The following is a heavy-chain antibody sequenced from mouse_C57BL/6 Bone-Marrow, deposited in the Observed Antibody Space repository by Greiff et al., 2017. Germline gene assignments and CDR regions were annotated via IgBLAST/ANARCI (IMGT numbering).Heavy chain of an antibody. CDR1: GYTFTSYG. V-gene: IGHV1-81*01. J-gene: IGHJ2*01. Sequence: QVQLKESGAELARPGASVKLSCKASGYTFTSYGISWVKQSTGQGLEWIGEIYPRSGNTYYNEKFKGKATLTADKSSSTAYMELRSLTSEDSAVYFCAKLAYYFDYWGQGTTLTVSS. CDR2: IYPRSGNT. D-gene: IGHD4-1*01. CDR3: AKLAYYFDY.